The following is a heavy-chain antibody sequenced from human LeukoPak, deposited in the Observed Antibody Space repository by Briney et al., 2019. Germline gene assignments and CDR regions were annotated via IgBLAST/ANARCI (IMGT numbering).Heavy chain of an antibody. Sequence: SETLSLTCTVSGGSISSYYWSWIRQPPGKGLEWIGYIYYSGSTNYNPSLKSRVTISVDTSKNQFSLKLSSVTAAATAVYYCAGSLGYCTSNVCYLKYWGQGTLVTVSS. CDR3: AGSLGYCTSNVCYLKY. J-gene: IGHJ4*02. V-gene: IGHV4-59*01. CDR2: IYYSGST. D-gene: IGHD2-8*01. CDR1: GGSISSYY.